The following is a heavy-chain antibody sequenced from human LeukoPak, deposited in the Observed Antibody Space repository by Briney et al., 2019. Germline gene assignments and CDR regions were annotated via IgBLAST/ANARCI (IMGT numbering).Heavy chain of an antibody. CDR2: FDPEDGET. Sequence: SVKVSCKVSGYTLTELSMHWVRQAPGKGLEWMGGFDPEDGETIYAQKFQGRVTMTEDTSTDTAYMELSSLRSEDTAVYYCATALYSSSWSTPCDYWGQGTLVTVSS. D-gene: IGHD6-13*01. J-gene: IGHJ4*02. CDR3: ATALYSSSWSTPCDY. V-gene: IGHV1-24*01. CDR1: GYTLTELS.